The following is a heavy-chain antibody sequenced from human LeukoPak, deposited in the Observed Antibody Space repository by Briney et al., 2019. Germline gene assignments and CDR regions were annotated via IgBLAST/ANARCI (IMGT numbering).Heavy chain of an antibody. D-gene: IGHD6-13*01. CDR2: INPSGGST. J-gene: IGHJ4*02. CDR3: ARDRIGSTWRSVFDS. CDR1: GYTFTGYY. Sequence: ASVKVSCKASGYTFTGYYMHWVRQAPGQGLEWMGIINPSGGSTSYAQKFQGRVTITADGSTSTVYMELNSLTSEDTAVYYCARDRIGSTWRSVFDSWGQGTLVTVSS. V-gene: IGHV1-46*01.